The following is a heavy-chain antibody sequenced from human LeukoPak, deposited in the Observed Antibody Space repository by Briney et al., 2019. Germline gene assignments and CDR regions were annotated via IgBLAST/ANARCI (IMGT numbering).Heavy chain of an antibody. V-gene: IGHV3-30-3*01. J-gene: IGHJ3*02. CDR2: ISYDGSNK. CDR1: GFTFSSYA. D-gene: IGHD3-22*01. Sequence: GGSLRLSCAASGFTFSSYAMHWVRQAPGKGLEWVAVISYDGSNKYYADSVKGRFTISRDNSKNTLYLQMNSLRPEDTAMYYCAKDLQIYYDYLDDAFDIWGQGTMVTVSS. CDR3: AKDLQIYYDYLDDAFDI.